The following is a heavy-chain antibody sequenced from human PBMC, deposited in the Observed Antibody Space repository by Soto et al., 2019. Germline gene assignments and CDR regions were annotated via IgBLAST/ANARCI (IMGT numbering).Heavy chain of an antibody. V-gene: IGHV2-70*01. Sequence: GSGPTLVNPTQTLTLTCTFSGFSLSTSGMCVSWIRQPPGKALEWLALIDWDDDKYYSTSLKTRLTISKDTSKNQVVLTMTNMDPVDTATYYCARMNVAVAHGAFDIWGQGTMVTVSS. CDR2: IDWDDDK. J-gene: IGHJ3*02. CDR3: ARMNVAVAHGAFDI. CDR1: GFSLSTSGMC. D-gene: IGHD6-19*01.